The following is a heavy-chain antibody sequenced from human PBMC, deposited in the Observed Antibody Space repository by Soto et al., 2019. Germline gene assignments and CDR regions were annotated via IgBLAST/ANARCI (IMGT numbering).Heavy chain of an antibody. J-gene: IGHJ3*02. CDR2: IWYDGSNK. CDR1: GFTFSSYG. Sequence: QVQLVESGGCVVQPGRSLRLSCAASGFTFSSYGMHWVRQAPGKGLEWVAVIWYDGSNKYYADSVKGRFTISRDNSKNTLYLQMNSLRAEDTAVYYCARDLRRRSSSWYGDAFDIWGQGTMVTVSS. D-gene: IGHD6-13*01. V-gene: IGHV3-33*01. CDR3: ARDLRRRSSSWYGDAFDI.